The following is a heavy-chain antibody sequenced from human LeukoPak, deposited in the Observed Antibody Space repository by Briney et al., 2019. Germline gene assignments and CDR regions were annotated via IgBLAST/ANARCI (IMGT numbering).Heavy chain of an antibody. Sequence: SETLSLTCTVSGGSISSYYWSWIRQPPGKGLEWIGYIYYSGSTNYNPSLKSRVTISVDTSKNQFSLKLSSVTAADTAVYYCAREKSFGGVDFWGQGTLVSVSS. CDR1: GGSISSYY. V-gene: IGHV4-59*01. CDR3: AREKSFGGVDF. D-gene: IGHD3-10*01. J-gene: IGHJ4*02. CDR2: IYYSGST.